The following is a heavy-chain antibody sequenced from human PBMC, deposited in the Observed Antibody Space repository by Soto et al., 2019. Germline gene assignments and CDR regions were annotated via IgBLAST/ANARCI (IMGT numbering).Heavy chain of an antibody. Sequence: ASVKVSCKASGYTFTSYDINWVRQATGQGLEWMGWMNPNSGNTGYAQKFQGRVTMTRNTSISTAYMELSSLRSEDTAVYYCARGRLYCSGGSCYSKSRYYYYYYYMDVWGKGTTVTSP. D-gene: IGHD2-15*01. CDR3: ARGRLYCSGGSCYSKSRYYYYYYYMDV. CDR1: GYTFTSYD. J-gene: IGHJ6*03. V-gene: IGHV1-8*01. CDR2: MNPNSGNT.